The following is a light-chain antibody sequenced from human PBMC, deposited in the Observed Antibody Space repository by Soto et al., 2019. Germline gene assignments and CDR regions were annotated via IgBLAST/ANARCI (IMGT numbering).Light chain of an antibody. CDR1: QSVSSN. CDR3: QQYFNWPPLT. J-gene: IGKJ4*01. CDR2: GAS. V-gene: IGKV3-15*01. Sequence: EIVLTQSPATLSLSPGERATLSCRASQSVSSNLAWYQQKPGQAPRLLMFGASTRATNIPARFSGSGSGTEFTLTISSLQAEDFAVYYCQQYFNWPPLTFGGGTKVEIK.